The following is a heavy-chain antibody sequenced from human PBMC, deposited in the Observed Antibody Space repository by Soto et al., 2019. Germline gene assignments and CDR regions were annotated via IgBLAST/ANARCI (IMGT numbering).Heavy chain of an antibody. V-gene: IGHV3-23*01. CDR2: MSGDGASA. D-gene: IGHD6-13*01. Sequence: GGSLRLSCAASGFTFSSYDMSWVRQAPGRGLEWVSAMSGDGASAYYADSVKGRFTISRDNSKNTLYLQMNSLRAEDTAVYNCASVGMDYWGQGTLVTVSS. J-gene: IGHJ4*02. CDR3: ASVGMDY. CDR1: GFTFSSYD.